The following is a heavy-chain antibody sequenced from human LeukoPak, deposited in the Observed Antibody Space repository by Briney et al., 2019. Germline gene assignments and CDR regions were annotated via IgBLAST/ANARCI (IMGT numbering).Heavy chain of an antibody. V-gene: IGHV3-48*04. CDR1: GFTFSDYS. CDR2: ISSSGSTI. D-gene: IGHD1-1*01. Sequence: GGSLRLSCAASGFTFSDYSMNWVRQAPGKGLEWISYISSSGSTIYYADSVKGRFAISRDNAKNSLSLQMNSLGAEDTALYYCVRDNKVYNCAADCWGQGTLVTVSS. CDR3: VRDNKVYNCAADC. J-gene: IGHJ4*02.